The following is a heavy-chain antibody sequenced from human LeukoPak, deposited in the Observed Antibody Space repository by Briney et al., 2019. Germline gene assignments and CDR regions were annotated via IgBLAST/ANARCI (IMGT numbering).Heavy chain of an antibody. D-gene: IGHD6-13*01. J-gene: IGHJ4*02. V-gene: IGHV4-34*01. CDR3: ARDRASSYD. CDR2: ISNSGST. CDR1: RGSFTGYF. Sequence: KPSETLSLTCAVYRGSFTGYFRSWIRQPPGKGLEWIGEISNSGSTNYNSSLKSRVTISIDTSKNQFSLKLRSVTGADTAVYYCARDRASSYDWGQGTLVTVSS.